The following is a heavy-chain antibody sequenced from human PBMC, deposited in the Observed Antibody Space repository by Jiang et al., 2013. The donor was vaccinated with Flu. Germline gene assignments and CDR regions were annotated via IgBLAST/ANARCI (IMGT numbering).Heavy chain of an antibody. CDR2: IDPSDSYT. V-gene: IGHV5-10-1*01. Sequence: EWMGRIDPSDSYTNYSPSFQGHVTISADKSISTAYLQWSSLKASDTAMYYCARQEDRGGDYWGQGTLVTVSS. CDR3: ARQEDRGGDY. D-gene: IGHD2-15*01. J-gene: IGHJ4*02.